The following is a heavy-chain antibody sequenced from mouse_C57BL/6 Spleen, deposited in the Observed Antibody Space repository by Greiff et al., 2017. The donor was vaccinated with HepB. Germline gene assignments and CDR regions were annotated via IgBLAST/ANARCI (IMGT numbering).Heavy chain of an antibody. V-gene: IGHV1-54*01. CDR2: INPGSGGT. CDR3: SRSPVYYGNYDAMDY. CDR1: GYAFTNYL. D-gene: IGHD2-1*01. Sequence: QVQLQQSGAELVRPGTSVKVSCKASGYAFTNYLIEWVKQRPGQGLEWIGVINPGSGGTNYNEKFKGKATLTADKSSSTAYMQLSSLTSEDSAVYFCSRSPVYYGNYDAMDYWGQGTSVTVSS. J-gene: IGHJ4*01.